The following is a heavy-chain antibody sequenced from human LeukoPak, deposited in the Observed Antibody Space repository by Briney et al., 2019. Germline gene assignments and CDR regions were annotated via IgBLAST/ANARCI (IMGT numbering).Heavy chain of an antibody. V-gene: IGHV3-7*03. D-gene: IGHD6-6*01. CDR3: ARIGYSSSSFDY. Sequence: GGSLRLSCAASGFTFINYWMSWVRQAPGKGLEWVANMKQDEGVKYYVDSMKGRFTISRDNAKNSLYLQVSGLRAEDTAVYFCARIGYSSSSFDYWGQGVLVTVYS. CDR1: GFTFINYW. CDR2: MKQDEGVK. J-gene: IGHJ4*02.